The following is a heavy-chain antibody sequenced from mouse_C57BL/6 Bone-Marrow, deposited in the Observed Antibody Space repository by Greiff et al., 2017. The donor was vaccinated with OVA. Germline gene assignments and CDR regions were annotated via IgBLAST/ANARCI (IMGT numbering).Heavy chain of an antibody. CDR2: ISSGGSYT. CDR1: GFTFSSYG. CDR3: ARHYGSSYWYFDV. D-gene: IGHD1-1*01. J-gene: IGHJ1*03. V-gene: IGHV5-6*01. Sequence: EVQGVESGGDLVKPGGSLKLSCAASGFTFSSYGMSWVRQTPDKRLEWVATISSGGSYTYYPDSVKGRFTISRDNAKNTLYLQMSSLKSEDTAMYYCARHYGSSYWYFDVWGTGTTVTVSS.